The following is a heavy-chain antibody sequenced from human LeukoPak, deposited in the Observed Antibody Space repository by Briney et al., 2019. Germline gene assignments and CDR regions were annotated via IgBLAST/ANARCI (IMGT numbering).Heavy chain of an antibody. CDR3: ARVGVTTGWFDY. D-gene: IGHD2-21*02. CDR1: GGSISSYY. J-gene: IGHJ4*02. CDR2: IYYSGSP. Sequence: SETLSLTCTVSGGSISSYYWNWIRQSPGKGLEWIGYIYYSGSPNYNPSLKSRVTISLDTSKNQFSLKLSSVTAADTAVYYCARVGVTTGWFDYWGQGTLVTVSS. V-gene: IGHV4-59*08.